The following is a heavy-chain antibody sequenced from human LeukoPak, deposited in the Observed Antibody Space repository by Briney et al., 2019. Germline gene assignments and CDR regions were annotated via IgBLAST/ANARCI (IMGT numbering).Heavy chain of an antibody. CDR1: GFTFSDYY. CDR3: ARQRRRQWLAHPPGAFDI. Sequence: PGGSLRLSCAASGFTFSDYYMSWIRQAPGKGLEWVSVIYSGGSTYYADSVKGRFTISRDNSKNTLYLQMNSLRAEDTAVYYCARQRRRQWLAHPPGAFDIWGQGPMVTVSS. J-gene: IGHJ3*02. CDR2: IYSGGST. D-gene: IGHD6-19*01. V-gene: IGHV3-66*04.